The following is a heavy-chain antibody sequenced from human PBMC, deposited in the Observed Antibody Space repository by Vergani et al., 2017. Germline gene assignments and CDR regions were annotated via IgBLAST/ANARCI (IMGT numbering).Heavy chain of an antibody. V-gene: IGHV5-51*01. CDR2: IYPGDSDT. D-gene: IGHD3-10*01. Sequence: EVQLVQSGAEVKKPGESLKISCKGSGYSFTSYWIGWVRQMPGKGLNGMGIIYPGDSDTRNSPSFQGQVPISADKSISTADLQWSSLKASDTAMYYCARETSTDGSGSYLPYYFDYWGQGTLVTVSS. J-gene: IGHJ4*02. CDR1: GYSFTSYW. CDR3: ARETSTDGSGSYLPYYFDY.